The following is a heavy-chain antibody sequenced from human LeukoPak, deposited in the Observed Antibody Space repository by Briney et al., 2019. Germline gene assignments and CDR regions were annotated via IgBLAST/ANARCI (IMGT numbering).Heavy chain of an antibody. D-gene: IGHD1-26*01. Sequence: PGGSLRLSCAASGFTFSSYAMNWVRRAPGKGLEWVSVIGGRRSYTHYADSVKGRCTISRDNSKNTLYLQMNSLRAEDTAVYYCATDPDHIVGATTADYWGQGTLVTVSS. CDR2: IGGRRSYT. CDR1: GFTFSSYA. CDR3: ATDPDHIVGATTADY. V-gene: IGHV3-23*01. J-gene: IGHJ4*02.